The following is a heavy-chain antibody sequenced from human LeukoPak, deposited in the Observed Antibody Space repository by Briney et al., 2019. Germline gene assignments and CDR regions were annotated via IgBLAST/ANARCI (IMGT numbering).Heavy chain of an antibody. D-gene: IGHD5-24*01. CDR2: IYYSGST. Sequence: SETLSLTCAVSGGSISSYYWSWLRQPPGKGLEWIGYIYYSGSTNYNPSLKSRVTISVDTSKNQFSLKLSSVTAADTAVYYCARVADGYNLDYFDYWGQGTLVTVSS. J-gene: IGHJ4*02. CDR1: GGSISSYY. V-gene: IGHV4-59*01. CDR3: ARVADGYNLDYFDY.